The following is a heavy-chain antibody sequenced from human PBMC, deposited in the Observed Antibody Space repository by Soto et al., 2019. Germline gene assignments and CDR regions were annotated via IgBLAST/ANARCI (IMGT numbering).Heavy chain of an antibody. D-gene: IGHD1-1*01. V-gene: IGHV1-69*08. J-gene: IGHJ3*02. CDR1: GGTFSSHI. CDR3: ARGRKTQVATTFAFDI. Sequence: QVQLVQSGAEVKKPGSSVKVPCKASGGTFSSHIISWVRQAPGQGLEWMGRIIPILGAPVYAQNFQGRPTFSADKVTSTAYMELSSLKSEDTAIYFCARGRKTQVATTFAFDIWGQGTMVTVSS. CDR2: IIPILGAP.